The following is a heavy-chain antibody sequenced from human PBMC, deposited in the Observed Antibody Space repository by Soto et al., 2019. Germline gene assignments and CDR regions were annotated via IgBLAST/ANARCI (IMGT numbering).Heavy chain of an antibody. J-gene: IGHJ4*02. Sequence: ASVKVSCKASGYTFTSYAMHWVRQAPGQKLEWMGWINAGNGNTKYSQKFQGRVTITRDTSASTAYMELSSLRSEDTAVYYCARGITLPTPLDYWGQGTLVTVSS. D-gene: IGHD1-20*01. CDR3: ARGITLPTPLDY. V-gene: IGHV1-3*01. CDR2: INAGNGNT. CDR1: GYTFTSYA.